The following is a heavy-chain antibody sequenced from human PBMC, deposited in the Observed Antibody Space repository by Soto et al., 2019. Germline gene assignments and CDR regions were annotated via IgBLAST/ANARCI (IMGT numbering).Heavy chain of an antibody. D-gene: IGHD3-3*01. J-gene: IGHJ4*02. CDR3: AKVITIFGVAGASHYFDN. CDR2: ISSRGDDT. Sequence: LRLSCAASGFSFGSYSMSWVRQAPGKGLEWVSTISSRGDDTYYADSVRGHFTISRDNSKNSLYLDLNRLRAEDTAIYYCAKVITIFGVAGASHYFDNWGQGSLVTVSS. V-gene: IGHV3-23*01. CDR1: GFSFGSYS.